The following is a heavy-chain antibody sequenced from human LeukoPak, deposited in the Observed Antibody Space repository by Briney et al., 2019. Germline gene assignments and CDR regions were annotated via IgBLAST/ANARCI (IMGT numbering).Heavy chain of an antibody. CDR3: AVLHWYSGVWF. V-gene: IGHV1-24*01. J-gene: IGHJ4*02. CDR2: FDPEGGGT. D-gene: IGHD6-19*01. CDR1: GYSLIEIA. Sequence: ASVKVSCKASGYSLIEIAMHWVRQGPGKGLEWMGGFDPEGGGTVYAHKFQARVTMTEDASTDTAYMGLSSLTSDDTAVYYCAVLHWYSGVWFWGQGALVTVSS.